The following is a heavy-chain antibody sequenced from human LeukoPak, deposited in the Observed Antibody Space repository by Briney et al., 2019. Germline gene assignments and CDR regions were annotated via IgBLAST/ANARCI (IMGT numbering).Heavy chain of an antibody. CDR3: ASSVGFGELEYFQH. Sequence: PSDTLSLTCAVYGGSFSGYYWSWIRQPPGKGLEWIGSIYYSGSTYYNPSLKSRVTISVDTSKNQFSLKLSSVTAADTAVYYCASSVGFGELEYFQHWGQGTLVTVSS. J-gene: IGHJ1*01. D-gene: IGHD3-10*01. CDR2: IYYSGST. V-gene: IGHV4-34*01. CDR1: GGSFSGYY.